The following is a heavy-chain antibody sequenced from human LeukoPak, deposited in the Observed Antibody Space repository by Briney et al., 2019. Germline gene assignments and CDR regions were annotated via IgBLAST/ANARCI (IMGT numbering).Heavy chain of an antibody. CDR1: GGSISSYY. V-gene: IGHV4-38-2*02. J-gene: IGHJ4*02. D-gene: IGHD2-2*01. CDR3: AGLGYCSSTSCYVQL. Sequence: PSETQSLTCTVSGGSISSYYWGWIRQAPGKGLEWIGSMHHSGSDYYNPSLKSRVTISMDTSKNQFSLNLRFVTAADGAVYYCAGLGYCSSTSCYVQLWGQGTPVTVSS. CDR2: MHHSGSD.